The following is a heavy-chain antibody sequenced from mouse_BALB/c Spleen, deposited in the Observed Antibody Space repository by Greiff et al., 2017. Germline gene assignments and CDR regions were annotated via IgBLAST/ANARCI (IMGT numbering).Heavy chain of an antibody. CDR1: GYTFTSYW. CDR3: TRGVSNWYFDV. CDR2: IYPGNSDT. Sequence: EVQLQQSGTVLARPGASVKMSCKASGYTFTSYWMHWVKQRPGQGLEWIGAIYPGNSDTSYNQKFKGKAKLTAVTSTSTAYMELSSLTNEDSAVYYCTRGVSNWYFDVWGAGTTVTVSS. J-gene: IGHJ1*01. V-gene: IGHV1-5*01.